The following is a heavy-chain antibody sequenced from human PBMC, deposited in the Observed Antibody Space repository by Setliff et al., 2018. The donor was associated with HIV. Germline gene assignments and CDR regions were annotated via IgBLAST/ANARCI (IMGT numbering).Heavy chain of an antibody. J-gene: IGHJ4*02. CDR3: ARHHPSVAVAGPFDR. V-gene: IGHV4-39*01. CDR2: IYYTGSP. CDR1: GDSISSSIYY. D-gene: IGHD6-19*01. Sequence: LSLTCTVSGDSISSSIYYWGWVRQPPGKGLEWIGGIYYTGSPFYNPSLKSRVTISVDTSNNQFSLKLTSVTAADTAVYYCARHHPSVAVAGPFDRWGQGALVTVS.